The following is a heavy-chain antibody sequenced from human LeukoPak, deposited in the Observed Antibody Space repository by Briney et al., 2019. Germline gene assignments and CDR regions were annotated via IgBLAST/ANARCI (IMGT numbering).Heavy chain of an antibody. CDR2: IIPIFGTA. CDR3: AREGTIAAANSGSYYDY. V-gene: IGHV1-69*13. D-gene: IGHD6-13*01. J-gene: IGHJ4*02. CDR1: GGTFSSYA. Sequence: SVKVSCKASGGTFSSYAISWVRQAPGQGLEWMGGIIPIFGTANYAQKFQGRVTITADESTSIAYMELSSLRSEDTAVYYCAREGTIAAANSGSYYDYWGQGTLVTVSS.